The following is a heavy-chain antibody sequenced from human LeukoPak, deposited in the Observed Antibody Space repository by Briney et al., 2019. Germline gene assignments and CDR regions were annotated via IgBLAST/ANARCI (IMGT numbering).Heavy chain of an antibody. Sequence: QPGGSLRLSCAASGFSFSSYWMSWVRQAPGKGLEWVANIKEDGSEKNYVDSVKGRCTISRDNAKNSLYLQMNSLRAEDTAVYYCARKDSSPRTFDYWGQGTLVTVSS. CDR3: ARKDSSPRTFDY. J-gene: IGHJ4*02. V-gene: IGHV3-7*01. CDR2: IKEDGSEK. D-gene: IGHD3-22*01. CDR1: GFSFSSYW.